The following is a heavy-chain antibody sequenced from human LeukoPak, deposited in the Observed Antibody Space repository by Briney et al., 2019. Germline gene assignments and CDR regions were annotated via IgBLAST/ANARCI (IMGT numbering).Heavy chain of an antibody. CDR1: GGSISSGGYY. J-gene: IGHJ4*02. D-gene: IGHD3-16*02. Sequence: KTSETLSLTCTVSGGSISSGGYYWSWMRQHPGKGLEWIGYIYYSGSTYYNPSLRSRVTMSVDTSKNQFSLRLSSVTAADTAVYYCARAVYDYIWGSYRFDYWGQGTLVTVSS. CDR3: ARAVYDYIWGSYRFDY. V-gene: IGHV4-31*03. CDR2: IYYSGST.